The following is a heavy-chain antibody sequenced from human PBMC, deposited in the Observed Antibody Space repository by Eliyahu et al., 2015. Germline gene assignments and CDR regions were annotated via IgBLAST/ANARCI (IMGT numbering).Heavy chain of an antibody. Sequence: QVQLQQWGAGLLKPSETLSLTCAVYGGSFSXYYWSWIRQPPGKGLEWIGEINHSGSTNYNPSLKSRVTISVDTSKNQFSLKLSSVTAADTAVYYCARGRILLWFGELWGGMDVWGQGTTVTVSS. CDR2: INHSGST. J-gene: IGHJ6*02. V-gene: IGHV4-34*01. CDR1: GGSFSXYY. D-gene: IGHD3-10*01. CDR3: ARGRILLWFGELWGGMDV.